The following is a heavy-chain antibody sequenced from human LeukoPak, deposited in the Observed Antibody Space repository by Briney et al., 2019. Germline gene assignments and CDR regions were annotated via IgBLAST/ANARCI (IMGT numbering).Heavy chain of an antibody. V-gene: IGHV4-4*02. J-gene: IGHJ4*02. CDR2: IYHSGST. CDR1: GGSISSSNW. CDR3: ARTGAHYYDSSGYFDY. Sequence: SGTLSLTCAVSGGSISSSNWWSWVRQPPGKGLEWIGEIYHSGSTNYNPSLKSRVTISVDTSKNQFSLKLSSVTAADTAVYYCARTGAHYYDSSGYFDYWGQGTLVTVSS. D-gene: IGHD3-22*01.